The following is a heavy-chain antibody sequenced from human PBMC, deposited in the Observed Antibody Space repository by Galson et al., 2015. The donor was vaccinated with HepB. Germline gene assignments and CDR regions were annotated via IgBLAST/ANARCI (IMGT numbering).Heavy chain of an antibody. V-gene: IGHV3-30-3*01. CDR2: ISYDGSNK. J-gene: IGHJ6*03. CDR3: AREPQEGYYYMDV. CDR1: RFTFSSYA. Sequence: SLRLSCAASRFTFSSYAMHWVRQAPGKGLEWVAVISYDGSNKYCADSVKGRLPISRDNSKNTLYLQMNSLTTEDTAVYFCAREPQEGYYYMDVWGKGTTVTVSS.